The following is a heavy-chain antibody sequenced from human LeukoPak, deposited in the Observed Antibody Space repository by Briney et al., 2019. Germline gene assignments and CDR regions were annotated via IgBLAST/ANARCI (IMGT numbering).Heavy chain of an antibody. CDR2: IYYSGST. D-gene: IGHD4-23*01. Sequence: SETLSLTCTVSGGSISSYYWSWIRQPPGKGLEWIGYIYYSGSTNYNPSLKSRVTISVCTSKNQFSLKLSSVTAADTAVYYCAGRQRWPFDYWGQGTLVTVSS. J-gene: IGHJ4*02. V-gene: IGHV4-59*01. CDR1: GGSISSYY. CDR3: AGRQRWPFDY.